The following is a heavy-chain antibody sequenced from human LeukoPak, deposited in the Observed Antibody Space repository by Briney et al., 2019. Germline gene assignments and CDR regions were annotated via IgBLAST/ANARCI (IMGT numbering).Heavy chain of an antibody. CDR1: GYTFTSYG. J-gene: IGHJ4*02. Sequence: GASVKVSCKASGYTFTSYGISWVRQAPGQGLEWMGWISAYNGNTNYAQKLQGRVTMTTDTSTSTAYMELRSLRSDDTAVYYCAGGIVDIVATNPFDYWGQGTLVTVSS. CDR2: ISAYNGNT. CDR3: AGGIVDIVATNPFDY. V-gene: IGHV1-18*01. D-gene: IGHD5-12*01.